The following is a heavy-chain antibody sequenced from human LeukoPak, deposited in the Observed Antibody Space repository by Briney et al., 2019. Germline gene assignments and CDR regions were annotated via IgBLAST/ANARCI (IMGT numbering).Heavy chain of an antibody. D-gene: IGHD3-10*01. CDR3: AKDLAHGSGSLSFDY. CDR2: ISGSGSGGST. J-gene: IGHJ4*02. Sequence: GGSLRLSCAASGFTFSSSAMSWVRQAPGKGLEWVSSISGSGSGGSTYYADSVKGRFTISRDNSKNTLYLQMNSLRAEDTAVYYCAKDLAHGSGSLSFDYWGQGTLVTVSS. CDR1: GFTFSSSA. V-gene: IGHV3-23*01.